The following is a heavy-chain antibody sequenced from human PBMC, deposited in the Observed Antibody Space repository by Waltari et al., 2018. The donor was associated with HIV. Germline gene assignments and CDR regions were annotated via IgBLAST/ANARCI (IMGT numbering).Heavy chain of an antibody. V-gene: IGHV3-9*01. CDR3: AKSDIDYGMDV. CDR2: ITWNSGRT. CDR1: GYTFSDYA. D-gene: IGHD2-15*01. Sequence: EVQPMEAGGGLVQTDSHLGLRWSAPGYTFSDYAMHWVRQVTGKGLEWVSGITWNSGRTGYADSVKGRFIISRDNAKNSLYLQMNSLRVEDTALYYCAKSDIDYGMDVWGQGTTVTVSS. J-gene: IGHJ6*02.